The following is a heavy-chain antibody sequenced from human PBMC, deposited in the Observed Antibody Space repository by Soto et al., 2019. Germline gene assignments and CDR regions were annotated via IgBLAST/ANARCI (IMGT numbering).Heavy chain of an antibody. CDR1: GYTFISHG. CDR2: ISAYNGNT. J-gene: IGHJ3*02. Sequence: QVQLVQSGAEVKKPGASEKVSCKASGYTFISHGISWVRQAPGQGLEWVGWISAYNGNTNYAQKPQGRVTMTTDTSTSTAQIDLRSLRYGATGVYYCARDVPEGRYDFLTGYYTEGHLYYEDAFDICVQGTMVTVSS. V-gene: IGHV1-18*04. D-gene: IGHD3-9*01. CDR3: ARDVPEGRYDFLTGYYTEGHLYYEDAFDI.